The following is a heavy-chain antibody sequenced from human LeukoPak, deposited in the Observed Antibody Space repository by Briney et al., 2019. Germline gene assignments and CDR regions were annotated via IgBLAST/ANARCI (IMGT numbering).Heavy chain of an antibody. J-gene: IGHJ6*03. D-gene: IGHD3-10*01. CDR2: ISWNSGSI. CDR3: AKEITMVRGVIRGFMDV. Sequence: GRSLRLSCAASGFTFDDYAMHWVRQAPGKGLEWVSGISWNSGSIGYADSVKGRFTISRDNAKNSLYLQMNSLRAEDMALYYCAKEITMVRGVIRGFMDVWGKGTTVTVSS. CDR1: GFTFDDYA. V-gene: IGHV3-9*03.